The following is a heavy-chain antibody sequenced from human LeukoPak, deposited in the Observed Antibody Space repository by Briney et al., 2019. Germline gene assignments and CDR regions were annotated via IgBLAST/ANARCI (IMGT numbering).Heavy chain of an antibody. Sequence: GASVKVSCKASGYTFTSYGISWVRQATGQGLEWMGWMNPNSGNTGYAQKFQGRVTMTRNTSISTAYMELSSLRSEDTAVYYCARGSLIYSGYDHYYYGMDVWGQGTTVTVSS. CDR3: ARGSLIYSGYDHYYYGMDV. D-gene: IGHD5-12*01. V-gene: IGHV1-8*02. CDR2: MNPNSGNT. CDR1: GYTFTSYG. J-gene: IGHJ6*02.